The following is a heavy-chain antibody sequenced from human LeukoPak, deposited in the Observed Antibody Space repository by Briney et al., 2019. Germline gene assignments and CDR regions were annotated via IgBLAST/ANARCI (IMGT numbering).Heavy chain of an antibody. CDR1: GGSFSGYY. CDR2: INHSGST. CDR3: AMGQQLVSDAFDI. J-gene: IGHJ3*02. D-gene: IGHD6-13*01. V-gene: IGHV4-34*01. Sequence: SETLSLTCAVYGGSFSGYYWSWIRQPPGKGLEWIGEINHSGSTNYNLSLKSRVTISVDTSKNQFSLKLSSVTAADTAVYYCAMGQQLVSDAFDIWGQGTMVTVSS.